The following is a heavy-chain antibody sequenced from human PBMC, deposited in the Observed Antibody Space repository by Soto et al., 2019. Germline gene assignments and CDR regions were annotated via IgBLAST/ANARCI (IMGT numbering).Heavy chain of an antibody. CDR2: IYWNGDK. Sequence: SGPTLVNPTQTLTLTCTFSGFSLSTSGVGVGWIRQPPGKAPEWLALIYWNGDKRYSPSLKSRLTITKDTSKNQVVLTMTNMDPVDTATYYCAHRHSRITVIVVGTLDYWGQGTLVTVSS. CDR3: AHRHSRITVIVVGTLDY. CDR1: GFSLSTSGVG. D-gene: IGHD3-22*01. V-gene: IGHV2-5*01. J-gene: IGHJ4*02.